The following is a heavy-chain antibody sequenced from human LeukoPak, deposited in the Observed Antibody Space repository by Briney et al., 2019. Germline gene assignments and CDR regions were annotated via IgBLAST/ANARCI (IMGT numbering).Heavy chain of an antibody. CDR1: GFTVSSNY. CDR3: AKDQRPLFWSGYQGGSDY. J-gene: IGHJ4*02. D-gene: IGHD3-3*01. V-gene: IGHV3-23*01. Sequence: PGGSLSLSCAASGFTVSSNYMSWVRQAPGKGLEWVSAISGSGGSTYYADSVKGRFTISRDNSKNTLYLQMNSLRAEDTAVYYCAKDQRPLFWSGYQGGSDYWGQGTLVTVSS. CDR2: ISGSGGST.